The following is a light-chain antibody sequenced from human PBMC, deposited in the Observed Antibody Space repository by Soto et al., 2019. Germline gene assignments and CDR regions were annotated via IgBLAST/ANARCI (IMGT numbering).Light chain of an antibody. J-gene: IGKJ1*01. V-gene: IGKV1-39*01. CDR1: QDIRTE. CDR2: GAS. CDR3: QQSYSILWT. Sequence: IQMTQSPSSLSASVGDRVPITCRSSQDIRTELGWYQQRPGKAPNLLIYGASTLQTGVPSRFSGSGSGTEFTLTITSLRPDDLATYYCQQSYSILWTFGQGTKVDI.